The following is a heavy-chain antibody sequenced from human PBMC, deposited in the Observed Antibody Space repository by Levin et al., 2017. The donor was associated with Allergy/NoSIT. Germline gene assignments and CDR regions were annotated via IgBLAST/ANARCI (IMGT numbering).Heavy chain of an antibody. CDR1: GFIFRNYA. V-gene: IGHV3-23*01. CDR2: ISGSGENT. D-gene: IGHD6-19*01. Sequence: GGSLRLSCAASGFIFRNYAMSWVRQAPGKGLEWVSGISGSGENTYYADSVMGRLSISRDNSQNTLYLHMNSLTADDTAVYYCARSRYSSVIVGVTYFQHWGQGALVTVSS. CDR3: ARSRYSSVIVGVTYFQH. J-gene: IGHJ1*01.